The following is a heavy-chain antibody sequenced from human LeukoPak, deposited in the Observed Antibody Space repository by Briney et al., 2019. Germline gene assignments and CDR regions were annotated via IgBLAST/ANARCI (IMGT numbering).Heavy chain of an antibody. D-gene: IGHD4-17*01. Sequence: SETLSLTCTVSSASISSSPYFWAWIRQSPGKGLEWIATISYSATTYYNPSLKSRVTISVDTSKNQFSLKLSSVTAADTAVYYCARHKGLRRHYYYYYMDVWGKGTTVTISS. V-gene: IGHV4-39*01. CDR2: ISYSATT. CDR3: ARHKGLRRHYYYYYMDV. J-gene: IGHJ6*03. CDR1: SASISSSPYF.